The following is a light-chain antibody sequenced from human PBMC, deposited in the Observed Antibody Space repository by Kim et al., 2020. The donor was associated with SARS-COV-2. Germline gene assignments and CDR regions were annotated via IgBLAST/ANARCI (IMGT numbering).Light chain of an antibody. V-gene: IGKV1-5*01. Sequence: DIQMTQSPSTLSASVGDRVTITCRTSQSISSWLAWYQQKPGKAPKLLIYDASSLKSGVPSRFSGSGSGTQFTLTISSLQPDDFATYYCQQYNSFSLTSGGGTKVDIK. CDR2: DAS. CDR3: QQYNSFSLT. J-gene: IGKJ4*01. CDR1: QSISSW.